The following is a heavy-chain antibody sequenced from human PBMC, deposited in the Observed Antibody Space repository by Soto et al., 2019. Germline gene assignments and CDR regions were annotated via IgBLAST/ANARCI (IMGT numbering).Heavy chain of an antibody. Sequence: GGSLRLSCEASGFTVSSSYMSWVRQVPGKGLEWVSIIYSDDYTYYAASVKGRFTISRDNSRNTLYLQMNSLRVEDTAVYYCVRVRRQGATWYNSYCMDVWGQGTPVTVSS. D-gene: IGHD1-1*01. V-gene: IGHV3-66*01. J-gene: IGHJ6*02. CDR2: IYSDDYT. CDR3: VRVRRQGATWYNSYCMDV. CDR1: GFTVSSSY.